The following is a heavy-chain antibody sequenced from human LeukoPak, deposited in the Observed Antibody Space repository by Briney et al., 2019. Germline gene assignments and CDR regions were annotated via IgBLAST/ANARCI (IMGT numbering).Heavy chain of an antibody. Sequence: GGSLRLSCAASGFTLSSYMNWVRQAPGQGLEWVSSSSSSGSYIYYAESVEGRFTISRDNAKNSLYLQMNSLRAEDTAVYYCASAPGGWYFDYWGQGTLVTVSS. V-gene: IGHV3-21*01. CDR3: ASAPGGWYFDY. CDR1: GFTLSSY. J-gene: IGHJ4*02. D-gene: IGHD6-19*01. CDR2: SSSSGSYI.